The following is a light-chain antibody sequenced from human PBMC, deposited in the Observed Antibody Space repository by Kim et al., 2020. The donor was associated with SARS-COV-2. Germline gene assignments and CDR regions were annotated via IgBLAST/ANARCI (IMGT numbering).Light chain of an antibody. CDR3: QSYDYNLSASV. V-gene: IGLV1-40*01. Sequence: QEISIACTGDSSNIGANYDVHWYQQLPGTAPKLLISGNSDRPSGVPDRCSASKSGTSASLAITGLQAEDEADYYCQSYDYNLSASVFGGGTQLTVL. CDR1: SSNIGANYD. CDR2: GNS. J-gene: IGLJ2*01.